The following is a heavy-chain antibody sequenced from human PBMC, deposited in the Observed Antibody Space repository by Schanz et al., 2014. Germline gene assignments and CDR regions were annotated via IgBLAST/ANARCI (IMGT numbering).Heavy chain of an antibody. CDR1: GYTFTSYD. CDR2: MNPNSGNP. J-gene: IGHJ4*02. CDR3: ARGRTFDD. V-gene: IGHV1-8*01. Sequence: QVQLIQSGAEVKKPGASVKVSCTASGYTFTSYDINWVRQAPGQGLEWLCWMNPNSGNPGFAQKFRGRVTMTRNTSMSTAYIELHILTSEDTAVYYCARGRTFDDWGQGTLVTVSA.